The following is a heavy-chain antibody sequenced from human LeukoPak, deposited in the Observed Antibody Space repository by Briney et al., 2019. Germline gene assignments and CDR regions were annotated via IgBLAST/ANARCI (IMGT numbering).Heavy chain of an antibody. J-gene: IGHJ4*02. CDR1: GGTFSSYA. V-gene: IGHV1-69*13. Sequence: SVKVSCKASGGTFSSYAISWVRQAPGQGLEWMGGIIPIFGTANYAQKFQGRVTITADESTSTAYMELSSLRSEDTAVYYCARAEPGIAAAGIFDYWGQGTLVTVSS. D-gene: IGHD6-13*01. CDR2: IIPIFGTA. CDR3: ARAEPGIAAAGIFDY.